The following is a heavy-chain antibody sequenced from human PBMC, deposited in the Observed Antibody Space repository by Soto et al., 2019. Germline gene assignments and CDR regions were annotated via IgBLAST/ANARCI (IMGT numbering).Heavy chain of an antibody. CDR2: IYYSGST. Sequence: PSETLSLTCTVSGGSISSGGYYWSWIRQHPGKGLEWIGYIYYSGSTYYNPSLKSRVTISVDTSKNQFSLKLSSVTAADTAVYYCARGDWPTQMDVWGQGTTVTVSS. V-gene: IGHV4-31*03. CDR1: GGSISSGGYY. CDR3: ARGDWPTQMDV. D-gene: IGHD2-21*01. J-gene: IGHJ6*02.